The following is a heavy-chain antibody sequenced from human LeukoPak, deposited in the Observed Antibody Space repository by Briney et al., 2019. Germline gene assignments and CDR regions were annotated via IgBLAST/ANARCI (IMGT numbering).Heavy chain of an antibody. Sequence: GGSLRLSCAASGFTFSDYTMSWVRQAPGEGLEWVSAISGSGGSTYFADSVKGRFTISRDNAKNSLYLQMNSLRAEDTAVYYCRIATPGVLGWGQGTLVTVSS. CDR3: RIATPGVLG. J-gene: IGHJ4*02. CDR2: ISGSGGST. CDR1: GFTFSDYT. D-gene: IGHD2-15*01. V-gene: IGHV3-23*01.